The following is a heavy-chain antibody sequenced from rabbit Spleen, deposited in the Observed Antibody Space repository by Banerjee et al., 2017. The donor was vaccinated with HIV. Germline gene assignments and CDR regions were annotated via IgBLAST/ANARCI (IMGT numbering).Heavy chain of an antibody. Sequence: QEQLEESGGGLVKPEGSLTLTCKASGVSFNDKDVMCWVRQAPGKGLEWIGCIYTGNGKTYYATWAKGRFTISKTSSTTVTLQMTRLTAADTATYFCARDTSSSFSSYGMDLWGQGTLVTVS. CDR2: IYTGNGKT. CDR1: GVSFNDKDV. J-gene: IGHJ6*01. V-gene: IGHV1S45*01. CDR3: ARDTSSSFSSYGMDL. D-gene: IGHD1-1*01.